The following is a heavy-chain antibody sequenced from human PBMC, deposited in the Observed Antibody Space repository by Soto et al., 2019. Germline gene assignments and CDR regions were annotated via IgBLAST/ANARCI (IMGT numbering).Heavy chain of an antibody. CDR3: ARDNTGLDY. CDR2: IIPMSGTT. V-gene: IGHV1-69*12. CDR1: GGAFTSYS. D-gene: IGHD1-1*01. J-gene: IGHJ4*02. Sequence: QVHLVQSGAEVKKPGSSVKVSCKASGGAFTSYSFHWVRQAPGQGLEWMGGIIPMSGTTNYALKFQGRVTMTADVPMNTAYIELSSLRSEDTAIYYCARDNTGLDYWGQGTLVTVSS.